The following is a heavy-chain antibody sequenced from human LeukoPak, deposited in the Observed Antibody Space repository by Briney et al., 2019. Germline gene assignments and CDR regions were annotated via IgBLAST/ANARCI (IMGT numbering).Heavy chain of an antibody. CDR3: ARESAVWGAACFGN. D-gene: IGHD1-26*01. CDR1: DGSINSYY. V-gene: IGHV4-59*01. CDR2: IYSSGST. J-gene: IGHJ4*02. Sequence: PSETLSLACTVSDGSINSYYWCWIRQPPGKGLEWIGFIYSSGSTNYNPSLESRVTISLDTSKNQFSLELSSVTAPDTAVYYCARESAVWGAACFGNWGQGSLVTVSS.